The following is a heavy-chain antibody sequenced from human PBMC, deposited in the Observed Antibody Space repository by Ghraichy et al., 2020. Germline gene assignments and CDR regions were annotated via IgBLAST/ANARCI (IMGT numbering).Heavy chain of an antibody. CDR1: GGSISSSSYY. Sequence: SETLSLTCTVSGGSISSSSYYWGWIRQPPGKGLEWIGSIYYSGSTYYNPSLKSRVTISVDTSKNQFSLKLSSVTAADTAVYYCARRTADIVVVVAATAFDYWGQGTLVTVSS. D-gene: IGHD2-15*01. J-gene: IGHJ4*02. CDR3: ARRTADIVVVVAATAFDY. CDR2: IYYSGST. V-gene: IGHV4-39*07.